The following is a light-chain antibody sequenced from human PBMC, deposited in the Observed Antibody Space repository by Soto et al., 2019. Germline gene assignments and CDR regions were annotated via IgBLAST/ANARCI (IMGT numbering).Light chain of an antibody. CDR2: GAS. CDR3: QQYGSSPYT. V-gene: IGKV3-20*01. Sequence: EIVLTQSPGTLSLSPGERATLSCSASQSVSSSYLAWYQQKPGQAPSLFIYGASNRATGIPDRFTGSGSGTDFTLTISRLEPEDFAVYYCQQYGSSPYTFGQGTKLEIK. J-gene: IGKJ2*01. CDR1: QSVSSSY.